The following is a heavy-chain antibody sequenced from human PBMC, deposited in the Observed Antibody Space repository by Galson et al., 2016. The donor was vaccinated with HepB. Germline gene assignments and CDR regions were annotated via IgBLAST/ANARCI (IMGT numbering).Heavy chain of an antibody. J-gene: IGHJ6*02. V-gene: IGHV4-4*02. CDR2: IYHSGST. CDR3: VRNGYYCLDA. CDR1: GVSISGTNW. Sequence: ETLSLTCAVSGVSISGTNWWSWVRQPPGKGLEWIGEIYHSGSTNYNPSLQSRVTISVDTSKNQFSLNLNSVTAPDTALYYCVRNGYYCLDAWGQGTTVTASS.